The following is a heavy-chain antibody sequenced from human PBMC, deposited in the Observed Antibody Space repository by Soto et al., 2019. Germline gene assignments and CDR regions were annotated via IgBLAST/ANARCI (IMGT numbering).Heavy chain of an antibody. V-gene: IGHV4-61*01. CDR2: IHYGGSS. Sequence: XATLSLTFTVCGGSFRSESYYWSWFRQPPGKGLEWIGYIHYGGSSDYNPSLKTRVTISVDTSKNQFSLKLSSVTAADTAVYYCARSLNTWGQGTLVTVSS. J-gene: IGHJ5*02. CDR1: GGSFRSESYY. CDR3: ARSLNT.